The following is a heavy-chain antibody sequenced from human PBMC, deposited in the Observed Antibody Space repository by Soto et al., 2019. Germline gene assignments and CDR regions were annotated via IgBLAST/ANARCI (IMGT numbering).Heavy chain of an antibody. CDR2: INPKTGGT. J-gene: IGHJ4*02. D-gene: IGHD6-19*01. CDR3: AREGSAWYKEFDF. Sequence: GASEKVSCKASGAPFTDYHMHWVRQAPGQGFEWIGWINPKTGGTSYARKFQGRVTMTGDTSISTVYMGVSRLTTDDTAVYYCAREGSAWYKEFDFWGQGTLVTVLL. V-gene: IGHV1-2*02. CDR1: GAPFTDYH.